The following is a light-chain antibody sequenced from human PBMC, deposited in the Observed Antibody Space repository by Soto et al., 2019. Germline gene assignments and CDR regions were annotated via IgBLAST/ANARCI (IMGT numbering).Light chain of an antibody. CDR3: QQRSNWPLT. J-gene: IGKJ4*01. V-gene: IGKV3-11*01. CDR1: QSVSSY. Sequence: EIVLTQSPATLSLSPGERATLSCRASQSVSSYLAWYQQKPCQAPRLLIYDASNKATGIPARFSGSGSGTAFNLTIRSLKPEDFAVYYCQQRSNWPLTFGGGTKVEIK. CDR2: DAS.